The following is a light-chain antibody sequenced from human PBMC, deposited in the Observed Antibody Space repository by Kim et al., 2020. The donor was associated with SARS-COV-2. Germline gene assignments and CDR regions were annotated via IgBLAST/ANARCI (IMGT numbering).Light chain of an antibody. CDR3: QQYSSYHNT. V-gene: IGKV1-16*02. CDR2: AAS. J-gene: IGKJ5*01. Sequence: DIEMTQSPSSLSASVGDRVTITCRASQDIRNSLAWIQQKPGNAPKSLIYAASTLQIGVPSKFSGSGSGTDFTLTISSLQTEDYATYYCQQYSSYHNTFGQGTRLEIK. CDR1: QDIRNS.